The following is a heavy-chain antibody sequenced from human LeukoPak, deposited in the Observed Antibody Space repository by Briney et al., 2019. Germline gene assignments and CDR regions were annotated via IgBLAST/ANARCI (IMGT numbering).Heavy chain of an antibody. J-gene: IGHJ4*02. D-gene: IGHD3-22*01. CDR2: IYYSGST. CDR3: AGYSDSSGTFDY. Sequence: SETLSLTCTVSGGSISSSSYYWGWIRQPPGKGLEWIGSIYYSGSTYYNPSLKGRVTISVGTSKNQFSLKLSSVTAADTAVYYCAGYSDSSGTFDYWGQGTLVTVSS. V-gene: IGHV4-39*01. CDR1: GGSISSSSYY.